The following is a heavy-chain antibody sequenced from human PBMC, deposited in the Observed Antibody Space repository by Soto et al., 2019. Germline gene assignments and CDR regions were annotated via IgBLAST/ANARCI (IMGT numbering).Heavy chain of an antibody. Sequence: GASVKVSCKASGFTFTSSAVQWERQARGQRLESIGWIVVGSGNTNYAQKFQERVTITRDMSTSTAYMELSSLRSEDTAVYYCAADSLVSPRGYYYYYYGMDVWGQGTTVTVSS. J-gene: IGHJ6*02. D-gene: IGHD2-8*02. CDR3: AADSLVSPRGYYYYYYGMDV. V-gene: IGHV1-58*01. CDR2: IVVGSGNT. CDR1: GFTFTSSA.